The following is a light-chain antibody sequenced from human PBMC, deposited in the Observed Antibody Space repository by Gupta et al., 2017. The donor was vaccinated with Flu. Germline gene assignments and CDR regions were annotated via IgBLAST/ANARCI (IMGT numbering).Light chain of an antibody. CDR2: GAS. J-gene: IGKJ4*01. V-gene: IGKV3-15*01. Sequence: EIVMTQSPDTLSVSPGERVTLSCRASQSVSNNLAWYQQKPGQAPRLLIYGASTRATGIPARFSGSGSGTEFTLTISSLQSEDFAVYYCQQYTKWPLTFGGGTKVEIK. CDR3: QQYTKWPLT. CDR1: QSVSNN.